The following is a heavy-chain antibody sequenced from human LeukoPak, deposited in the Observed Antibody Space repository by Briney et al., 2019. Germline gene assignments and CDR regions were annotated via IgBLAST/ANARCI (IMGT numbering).Heavy chain of an antibody. J-gene: IGHJ4*02. Sequence: KPSETLSLTCTVSGGSISSYYWSWIRQPPVEGLEWIGYISHSGSTKYNSSLKSRTIISADMSKNQFSLKLSSVTAADTALYYCARLRDGDYGGYFDYWGQGTLVTASS. CDR3: ARLRDGDYGGYFDY. CDR1: GGSISSYY. D-gene: IGHD4-17*01. CDR2: ISHSGST. V-gene: IGHV4-59*08.